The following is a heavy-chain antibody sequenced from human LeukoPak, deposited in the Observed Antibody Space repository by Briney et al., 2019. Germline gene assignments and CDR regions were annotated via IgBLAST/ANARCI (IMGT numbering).Heavy chain of an antibody. CDR1: GFTFSSHA. CDR2: ISGSGGST. D-gene: IGHD2-2*01. CDR3: TKSGRTSCSTSCYYFDY. V-gene: IGHV3-23*01. J-gene: IGHJ4*02. Sequence: GGSLRLSCAASGFTFSSHAMSWVRQAPGKGLEWVSAISGSGGSTYYADSVKGRFTISRDNSKNTLYLQMNSLRAEDTAVYYCTKSGRTSCSTSCYYFDYWGQGTLVTVSS.